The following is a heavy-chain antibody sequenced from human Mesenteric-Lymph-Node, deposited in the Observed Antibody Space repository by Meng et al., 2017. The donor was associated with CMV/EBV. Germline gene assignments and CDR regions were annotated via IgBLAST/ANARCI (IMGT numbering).Heavy chain of an antibody. CDR1: GVTFSRYA. J-gene: IGHJ4*02. CDR3: ARETGESGYYFDY. CDR2: ISYDGSNK. Sequence: AASGVTFSRYAMHWVRQAPGKGLEWVAVISYDGSNKYYADSVKGRFTISRDNSKNTLYLQMNSLRAEDTAVYYCARETGESGYYFDYWGQGTLVTVSS. V-gene: IGHV3-30*04. D-gene: IGHD7-27*01.